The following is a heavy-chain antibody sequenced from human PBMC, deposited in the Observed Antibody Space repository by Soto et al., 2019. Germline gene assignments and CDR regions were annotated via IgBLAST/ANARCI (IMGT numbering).Heavy chain of an antibody. D-gene: IGHD4-17*01. CDR1: GGSFSGYY. CDR3: ARELSGYGAGDI. Sequence: SETLSLTCAVYGGSFSGYYWSWIRQPPGKGLEWIGEINHSGSTNYNPSLKSRVTISVDTSKNQFSLKLSSVTAADTAVYYCARELSGYGAGDIWGQGTMVTVSS. J-gene: IGHJ3*02. V-gene: IGHV4-34*01. CDR2: INHSGST.